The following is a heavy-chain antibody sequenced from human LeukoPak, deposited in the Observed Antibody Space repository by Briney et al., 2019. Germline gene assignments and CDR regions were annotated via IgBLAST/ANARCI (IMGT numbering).Heavy chain of an antibody. CDR3: ARENVAEDY. D-gene: IGHD6-19*01. CDR1: GFTFSSYW. CDR2: IKQDGSEK. J-gene: IGHJ4*02. V-gene: IGHV3-7*01. Sequence: PRGSLRLSCAASGFTFSSYWMSWVRQAPGKGPEWVANIKQDGSEKYYVDSVKGRVTISRDNAKNSLYLQMNSLRAEDTAVYYCARENVAEDYWGQGTLVTVSS.